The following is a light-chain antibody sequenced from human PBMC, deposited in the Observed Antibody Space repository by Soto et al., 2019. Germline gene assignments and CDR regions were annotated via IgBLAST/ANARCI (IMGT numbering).Light chain of an antibody. CDR2: KNN. CDR3: AAWDDSLSGVV. V-gene: IGLV1-47*01. J-gene: IGLJ2*01. Sequence: QSVLTQPPSASGTPGQRVTISCSGSSSNIGHNYVYWYQQLPGTAPKLLIYKNNQRPSGVPGRFSGSKSGTSASLAISGLRSEDEADYYCAAWDDSLSGVVFGGGTKVTVL. CDR1: SSNIGHNY.